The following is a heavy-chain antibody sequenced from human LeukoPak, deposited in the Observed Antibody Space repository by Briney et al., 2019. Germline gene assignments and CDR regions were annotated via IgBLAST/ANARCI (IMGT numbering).Heavy chain of an antibody. CDR1: GGSFSGYY. CDR2: INHSGST. D-gene: IGHD1-26*01. J-gene: IGHJ4*02. V-gene: IGHV4-34*01. CDR3: ARGLVGATNLFDY. Sequence: SETLSLTCAVSGGSFSGYYWSWIRQPPGKGLEWIGEINHSGSTNYNPSLKSRVTISVDTSKNQFSLKLSSVTAADTAVYYCARGLVGATNLFDYWGQGTLVTVSS.